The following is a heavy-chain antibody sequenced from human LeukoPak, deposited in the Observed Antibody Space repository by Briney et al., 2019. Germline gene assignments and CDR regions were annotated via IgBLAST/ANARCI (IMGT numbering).Heavy chain of an antibody. CDR3: ASACSGGSCYLAAFDI. Sequence: GGSLRLSCAASGFTFSDYGMSWGRQAPGKGLEWVSVISSSGGGAYYADSAKGRFTISRDNSKNTPYLQMNCLRAEDTAVYYCASACSGGSCYLAAFDIWGQGTMASVSS. CDR2: ISSSGGGA. CDR1: GFTFSDYG. J-gene: IGHJ3*02. D-gene: IGHD2-15*01. V-gene: IGHV3-23*01.